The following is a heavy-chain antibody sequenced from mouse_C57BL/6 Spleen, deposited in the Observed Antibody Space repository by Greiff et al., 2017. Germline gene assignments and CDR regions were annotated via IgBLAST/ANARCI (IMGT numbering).Heavy chain of an antibody. V-gene: IGHV5-17*01. CDR1: GFTFSDYG. J-gene: IGHJ3*01. CDR2: ISSGSSTI. D-gene: IGHD3-3*01. Sequence: EVQLVESGGGLVKPGGSLKLSCAASGFTFSDYGMHWVRQVPEKGLEWVAYISSGSSTIYYADTVKGRFTISRDNAKNTLFLQMTSLRSEDTAMYYCARAGGTEGWFAYWGQGTLVTVSA. CDR3: ARAGGTEGWFAY.